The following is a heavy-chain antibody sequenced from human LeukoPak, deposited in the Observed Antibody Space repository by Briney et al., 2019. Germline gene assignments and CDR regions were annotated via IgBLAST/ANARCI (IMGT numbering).Heavy chain of an antibody. CDR3: ARGRGSGSSDY. V-gene: IGHV3-74*01. J-gene: IGHJ4*02. Sequence: GGSLRLSCAASGFSFSSYWMHWVRQVPGKGLVWVSRINSDGSSTIYADSVKGRFTISRDNAKNTLYLQMNSLRAENTAVYYCARGRGSGSSDYWGQGTLVTVSS. CDR2: INSDGSST. CDR1: GFSFSSYW. D-gene: IGHD3-10*01.